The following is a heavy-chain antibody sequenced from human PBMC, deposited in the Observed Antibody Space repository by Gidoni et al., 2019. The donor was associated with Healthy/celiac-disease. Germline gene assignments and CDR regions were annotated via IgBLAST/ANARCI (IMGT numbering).Heavy chain of an antibody. J-gene: IGHJ2*01. V-gene: IGHV4-39*07. CDR1: GGSISSSSYY. CDR2: IYYSGST. Sequence: QLQLQESGPGLVKPSETLSLTCTVSGGSISSSSYYWGWIRQPPGKGLEWIGSIYYSGSTYYNPSLKSRVTISVDTSKNQFSLKLSSVTAADTAVYYCARSSNVATIAKRYFDLWGRGTLVTVSS. D-gene: IGHD5-12*01. CDR3: ARSSNVATIAKRYFDL.